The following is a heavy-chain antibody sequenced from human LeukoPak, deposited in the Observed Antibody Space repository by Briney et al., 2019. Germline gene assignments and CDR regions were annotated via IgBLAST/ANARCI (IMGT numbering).Heavy chain of an antibody. CDR3: ARAEGSGSGAYTLDY. J-gene: IGHJ4*02. V-gene: IGHV4-4*07. CDR1: GGSTINYF. CDR2: IYSSGTT. Sequence: SETLSLTCTVSGGSTINYFRSWIRQPAGKGLEWIGHIYSSGTTHYNPPLNNRVTISLDASKSQFSLHLNSVTAADTAVYFCARAEGSGSGAYTLDYWGQGILVTVSS. D-gene: IGHD3-10*01.